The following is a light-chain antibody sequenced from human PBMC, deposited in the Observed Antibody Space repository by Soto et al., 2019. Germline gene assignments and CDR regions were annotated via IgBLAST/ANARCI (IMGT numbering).Light chain of an antibody. V-gene: IGKV3-15*01. J-gene: IGKJ1*01. CDR3: QQYNNWWT. CDR2: GAS. Sequence: EIVMTQSPATLSVSPGERATLSCRASQSVNSNLAWYQQKPGQAPRLLISGASTRATGIPARFSGSGSETEFTLTISRLQSEDVAVYYCQQYNNWWTFGQGTKVEMK. CDR1: QSVNSN.